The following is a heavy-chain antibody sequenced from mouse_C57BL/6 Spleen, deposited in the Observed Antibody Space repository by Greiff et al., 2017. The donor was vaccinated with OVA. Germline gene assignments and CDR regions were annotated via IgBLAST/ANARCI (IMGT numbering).Heavy chain of an antibody. J-gene: IGHJ2*01. Sequence: EVKVEESGGGLVQPGGSLSLSCAASGFTFTDYYMSWVRQPPGKALEWLGFISNKANGYTTGYSASVKGRFTISRDNSQSILYLQMNALRAEDSATYYCARPTVVAPYFDYWGQGTTLTVSS. CDR3: ARPTVVAPYFDY. CDR1: GFTFTDYY. CDR2: ISNKANGYTT. D-gene: IGHD1-1*01. V-gene: IGHV7-3*01.